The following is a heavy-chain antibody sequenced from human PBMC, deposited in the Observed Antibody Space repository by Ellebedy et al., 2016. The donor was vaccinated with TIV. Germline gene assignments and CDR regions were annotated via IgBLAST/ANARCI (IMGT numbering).Heavy chain of an antibody. D-gene: IGHD3-10*01. Sequence: GGSLRLSCAASGFTFSSYSMNWVRQAPGKGLEWVSSISSSSSYIYYADSVKGRFTISRDNAKNSLYLQMNSLRAEDTAVYYFARDLIPPSFYGSGVPDGYFDYWGQGTLVTVSS. CDR1: GFTFSSYS. J-gene: IGHJ4*02. V-gene: IGHV3-21*01. CDR3: ARDLIPPSFYGSGVPDGYFDY. CDR2: ISSSSSYI.